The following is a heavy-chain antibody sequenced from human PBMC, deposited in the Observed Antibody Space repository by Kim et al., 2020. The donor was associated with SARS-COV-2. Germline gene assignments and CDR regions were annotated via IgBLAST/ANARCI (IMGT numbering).Heavy chain of an antibody. CDR3: AKGVIISGFDY. J-gene: IGHJ4*02. V-gene: IGHV3-23*01. CDR2: ISWDGTRT. Sequence: GGSLRLSCVASGFTFSTSPMGWVRQAPGKGLEWVSRISWDGTRTYYADSVKGRVTMSSDKTKNMLYLHMNSLRVEDTAVYYFAKGVIISGFDYWRQGTQV. CDR1: GFTFSTSP. D-gene: IGHD3-22*01.